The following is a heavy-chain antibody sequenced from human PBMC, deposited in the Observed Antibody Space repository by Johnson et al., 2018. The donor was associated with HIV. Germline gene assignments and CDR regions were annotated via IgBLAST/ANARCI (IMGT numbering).Heavy chain of an antibody. CDR3: AKLVGATHPLDI. CDR2: IRYAGSNK. Sequence: QMQLVESGGGVQRPGGSLRLSCEASGFPFSSYGMHWVRQAPGKGLEWVAFIRYAGSNKYYADSVKGLFSIYRDNSKNTLYLQMNRLRTEDTALYYCAKLVGATHPLDIWGQGTMVTVSS. J-gene: IGHJ3*02. D-gene: IGHD1-26*01. V-gene: IGHV3-30*02. CDR1: GFPFSSYG.